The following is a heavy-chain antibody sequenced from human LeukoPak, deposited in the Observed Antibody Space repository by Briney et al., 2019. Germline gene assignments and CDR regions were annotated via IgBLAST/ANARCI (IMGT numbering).Heavy chain of an antibody. CDR2: ISYDGSNK. CDR3: AKGYDDYYYYGMDV. D-gene: IGHD1-1*01. CDR1: GFTFSAYG. Sequence: PGRSLRLSCAASGFTFSAYGMHWVRQAPGKGLEWVAFISYDGSNKYYADSVKGRFTISRDNSKNTLYLQMNSLRGEDTAVYYCAKGYDDYYYYGMDVWGQGTTVTVSS. V-gene: IGHV3-30*18. J-gene: IGHJ6*02.